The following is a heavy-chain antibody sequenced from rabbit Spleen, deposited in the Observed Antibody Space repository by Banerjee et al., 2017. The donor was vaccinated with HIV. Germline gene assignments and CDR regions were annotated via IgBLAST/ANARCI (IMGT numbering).Heavy chain of an antibody. CDR1: GIDFTNYY. D-gene: IGHD1-1*01. CDR2: IYAAKGST. V-gene: IGHV1S7*01. CDR3: ARGASGSGYYSL. J-gene: IGHJ4*01. Sequence: QLTETGGGLVQPGGSLTLSCKASGIDFTNYYISWVRQAPGKGLEWIGIIYAAKGSTDYASWVNGRFTISSDNAQSTVDLKMTSLTAADTATYFCARGASGSGYYSLWGPGTLVTVS.